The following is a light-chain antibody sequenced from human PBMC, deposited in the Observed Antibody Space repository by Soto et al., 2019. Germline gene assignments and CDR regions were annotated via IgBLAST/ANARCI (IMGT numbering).Light chain of an antibody. J-gene: IGKJ3*01. CDR3: QQYDNLPLT. V-gene: IGKV1-33*01. Sequence: DIQMTQSPSSLSASVGDRVTITCQASQDITNSLNWYQQKPGKAPKVLIYDASILETGVPSRFSGRGSGTDFTFPISSLQPEDVATYYCQQYDNLPLTFGPGTTVDIE. CDR2: DAS. CDR1: QDITNS.